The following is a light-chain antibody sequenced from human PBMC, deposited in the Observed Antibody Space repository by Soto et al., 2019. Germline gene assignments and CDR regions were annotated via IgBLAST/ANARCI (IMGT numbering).Light chain of an antibody. CDR3: QQCFSIPPT. CDR2: AAS. J-gene: IGKJ1*01. V-gene: IGKV1-39*01. Sequence: DIQITHSPSSLSASVGDRITITCRASHSIDNYLSWYQLKPGKAPRLLIYAASNLQRGVPSRFTGSGPGTDFTLTINNLQPDDFAVYYCQQCFSIPPTFGHGTKVDIK. CDR1: HSIDNY.